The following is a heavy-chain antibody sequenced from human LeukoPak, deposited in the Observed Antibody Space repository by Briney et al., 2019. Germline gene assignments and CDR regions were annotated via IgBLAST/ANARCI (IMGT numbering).Heavy chain of an antibody. D-gene: IGHD1-26*01. CDR2: ISGSRDST. V-gene: IGHV3-23*01. J-gene: IGHJ4*02. CDR1: GFTFGSYA. Sequence: PGGSLRLSCAASGFTFGSYAMSWVRQAPGKGLEWVSAISGSRDSTYYADSVKGRFTISRDNSKNTLYLQMNSLRAEDTAAYYCARDGYSGSYFDYWGQGTLVTVSS. CDR3: ARDGYSGSYFDY.